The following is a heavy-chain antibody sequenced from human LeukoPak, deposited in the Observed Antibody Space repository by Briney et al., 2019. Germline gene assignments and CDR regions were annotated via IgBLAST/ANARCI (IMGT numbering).Heavy chain of an antibody. CDR1: GFSFSSFV. CDR3: AKDASSGWYDGDYFDY. V-gene: IGHV3-30*18. Sequence: PGGSLRLSCAASGFSFSSFVMHWVRQAPGKGLEWVALISNDGSNKNYADSVKGRFTISRDNSKNTLNLQMNSLRAEDTAVYYCAKDASSGWYDGDYFDYWGQGTLVTVSS. D-gene: IGHD6-19*01. CDR2: ISNDGSNK. J-gene: IGHJ4*02.